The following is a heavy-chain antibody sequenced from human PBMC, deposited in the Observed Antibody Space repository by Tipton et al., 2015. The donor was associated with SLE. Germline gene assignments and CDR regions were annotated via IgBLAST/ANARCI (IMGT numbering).Heavy chain of an antibody. V-gene: IGHV4-4*07. J-gene: IGHJ1*01. CDR2: IEMSGGT. D-gene: IGHD4/OR15-4a*01. Sequence: TLSLTCAVYGGSFSGYYWSWIRQPAGKRLEWIGRIEMSGGTNYNPSLKRRVAISLDTSNNQFSLRLSSVTGADTAVYYCAREVLTVAAVGVAEYFQYWGQGTLVTVSS. CDR3: AREVLTVAAVGVAEYFQY. CDR1: GGSFSGYY.